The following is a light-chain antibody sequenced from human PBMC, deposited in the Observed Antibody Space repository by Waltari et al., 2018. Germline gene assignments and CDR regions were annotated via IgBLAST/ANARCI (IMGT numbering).Light chain of an antibody. V-gene: IGLV2-23*02. J-gene: IGLJ2*01. CDR1: SSDVGSSDL. Sequence: SALTQPASVSASPGQSLTISCTGSSSDVGSSDLVAWYQQHPGKAPHLLIYEVDKRPSGVSYRFSGSKSGNAASRTISGLQAEDEAHYFCSSYTYGGPWVFGGGTLLTVL. CDR2: EVD. CDR3: SSYTYGGPWV.